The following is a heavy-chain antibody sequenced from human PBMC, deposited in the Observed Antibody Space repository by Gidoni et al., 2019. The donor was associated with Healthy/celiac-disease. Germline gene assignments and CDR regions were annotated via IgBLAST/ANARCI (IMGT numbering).Heavy chain of an antibody. CDR2: INHSGST. Sequence: QVQLQQWGAGLLKPSETLSLTCAVYGGSFSGYYWSWIRQPPGKGLEWIGEINHSGSTNYNPSLKSRVTISVDTSKNQFSLKLSSVTAADTAVYYCARGPGTYCSGGSCYNYYYYYGMDVWGQGTTVTVSS. CDR1: GGSFSGYY. CDR3: ARGPGTYCSGGSCYNYYYYYGMDV. J-gene: IGHJ6*02. D-gene: IGHD2-15*01. V-gene: IGHV4-34*01.